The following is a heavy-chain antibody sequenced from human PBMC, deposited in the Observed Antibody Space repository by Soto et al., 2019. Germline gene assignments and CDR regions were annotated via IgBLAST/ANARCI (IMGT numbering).Heavy chain of an antibody. V-gene: IGHV3-30*19. J-gene: IGHJ6*02. D-gene: IGHD6-19*01. CDR2: ISYDGSNK. Sequence: QVQLVESGGGVVQPGRSLRLSCAASGFTFSSYGMHWVRQAPGKGLEWVAVISYDGSNKYYADSVKGRFTISRDNSKNTLYLQMNSLRAEDTAVYYCHGYSSGWTIYYYGMDVWGQGTTVTVSS. CDR1: GFTFSSYG. CDR3: HGYSSGWTIYYYGMDV.